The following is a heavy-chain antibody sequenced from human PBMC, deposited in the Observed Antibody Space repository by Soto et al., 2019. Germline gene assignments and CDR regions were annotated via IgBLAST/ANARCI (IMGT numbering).Heavy chain of an antibody. Sequence: QVQLVQSGAEVKKPGSSVKVSCKASGGTFSSNAISWVRQAPGQGLEWMGGLIPIYASPNYAQNFQGSVTVPADKATSTAYLELSRLTFADSAIYYCAVTVSGSRSPLAHWGRGTLVIVSS. CDR3: AVTVSGSRSPLAH. D-gene: IGHD6-19*01. CDR1: GGTFSSNA. CDR2: LIPIYASP. J-gene: IGHJ4*02. V-gene: IGHV1-69*06.